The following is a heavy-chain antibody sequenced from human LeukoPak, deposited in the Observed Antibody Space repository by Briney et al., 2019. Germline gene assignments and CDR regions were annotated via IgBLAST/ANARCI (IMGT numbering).Heavy chain of an antibody. Sequence: GGSLRLSCSASGFTFSSYAMHWVRQAPGKGLEYVLAISSNGGSTYYADSVKGRFTISRDNSKNTLYLQMSSLRAEDTAVYYCVIGGLTDGWELDYWGQGTLVTVSS. J-gene: IGHJ4*02. D-gene: IGHD1-26*01. CDR1: GFTFSSYA. CDR3: VIGGLTDGWELDY. V-gene: IGHV3-64D*06. CDR2: ISSNGGST.